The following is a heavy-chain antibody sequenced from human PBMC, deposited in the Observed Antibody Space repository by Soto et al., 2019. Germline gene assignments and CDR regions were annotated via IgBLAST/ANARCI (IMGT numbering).Heavy chain of an antibody. Sequence: GESLKISCKGSGYSFTSYWIGCVRQMPGKGLEWMGIIYPGDSDTRYSPSFQGQVTISADKSISTAYLQWSSLKASDTAMYYCARRAVAAMGNYYYYMDVWGKGTTVTVSS. V-gene: IGHV5-51*01. J-gene: IGHJ6*03. CDR3: ARRAVAAMGNYYYYMDV. D-gene: IGHD2-15*01. CDR2: IYPGDSDT. CDR1: GYSFTSYW.